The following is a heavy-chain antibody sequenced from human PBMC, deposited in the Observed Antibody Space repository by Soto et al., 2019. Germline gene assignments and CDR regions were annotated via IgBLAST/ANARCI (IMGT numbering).Heavy chain of an antibody. Sequence: EVQLLESGGGLVQPGGSLRLSCAVSGFTFSNYVMNWVRQAPGKGLEWVSGISGSGGDTYYADSVKGRFTISRDNPKNTLYLQMNSLRAEDTAVYYCAKGYYDSPGYLTHLMGDHWGQGTLVTVSS. CDR1: GFTFSNYV. J-gene: IGHJ4*02. D-gene: IGHD3-22*01. CDR2: ISGSGGDT. CDR3: AKGYYDSPGYLTHLMGDH. V-gene: IGHV3-23*01.